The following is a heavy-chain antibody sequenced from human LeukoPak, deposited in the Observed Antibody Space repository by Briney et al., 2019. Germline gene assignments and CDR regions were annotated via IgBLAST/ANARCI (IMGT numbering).Heavy chain of an antibody. J-gene: IGHJ6*03. CDR2: IIPIFGTA. Sequence: SVKVSCKASGGTFSSYAISWVRQAPGQGLEWMGGIIPIFGTANYAQKFQGRVTITTDESTSTAYMELSSLRSEDTAVYYCARARRGYSYGPRDYSYIDVWGKGPTVTVSS. CDR1: GGTFSSYA. D-gene: IGHD5-18*01. CDR3: ARARRGYSYGPRDYSYIDV. V-gene: IGHV1-69*05.